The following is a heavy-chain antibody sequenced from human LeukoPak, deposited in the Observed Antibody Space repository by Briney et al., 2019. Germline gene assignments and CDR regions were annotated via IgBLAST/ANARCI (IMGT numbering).Heavy chain of an antibody. V-gene: IGHV3-48*02. CDR3: ARSRSTVTTGGDY. CDR2: ISSSSNTI. D-gene: IGHD4-17*01. J-gene: IGHJ4*02. Sequence: GGSLRLSCAASGFTFSSYSMNWVRQAPGKGLEWVSYISSSSNTIYYADSVKGRFTISRDNAKNSLYLQMNSLRDEDTAVYYCARSRSTVTTGGDYWGQGTLVTVSS. CDR1: GFTFSSYS.